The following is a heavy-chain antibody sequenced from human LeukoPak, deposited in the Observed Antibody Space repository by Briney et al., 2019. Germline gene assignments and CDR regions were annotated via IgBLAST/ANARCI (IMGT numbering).Heavy chain of an antibody. V-gene: IGHV4-30-2*01. CDR1: GGSISSGGYY. CDR2: INHSGST. D-gene: IGHD3-22*01. J-gene: IGHJ3*02. Sequence: SQTLSLTCTVSGGSISSGGYYWSWIRQPPGKGLEWIGEINHSGSTNYNPSLKSRVTISVDTSKNQFSLKLSSVTAADTAVYYCARAVTMIVVPRRAFDIWGQGTMVTVSS. CDR3: ARAVTMIVVPRRAFDI.